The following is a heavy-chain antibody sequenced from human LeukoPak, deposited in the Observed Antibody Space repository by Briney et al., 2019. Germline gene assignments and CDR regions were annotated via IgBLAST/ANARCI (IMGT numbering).Heavy chain of an antibody. Sequence: PSETLSLTCAVYGGSFSGYYWSWIRQPPGKGLEWIGYIYHSGSTYYNPSLKSRVTISIDRSKNQFSLKLSSVTAADTAAYYCARGLRCSSTSCPTGPPFDYWGQGTLVTASS. CDR2: IYHSGST. D-gene: IGHD2-2*01. CDR3: ARGLRCSSTSCPTGPPFDY. CDR1: GGSFSGYY. V-gene: IGHV4-34*01. J-gene: IGHJ4*02.